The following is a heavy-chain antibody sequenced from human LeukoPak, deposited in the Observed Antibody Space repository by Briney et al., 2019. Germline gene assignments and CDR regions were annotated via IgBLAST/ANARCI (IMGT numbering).Heavy chain of an antibody. J-gene: IGHJ4*02. Sequence: QTGWSLRLSCAASGFTFSSYAMSWVRQAPGKGLEWASSISGSDGSTYYADSVKGRFTISRDNSKNTLYLQINSLRAEDTAVYYCAKLNYGQFDYWGQGTLVTVSS. CDR2: ISGSDGST. V-gene: IGHV3-23*01. D-gene: IGHD3-10*01. CDR1: GFTFSSYA. CDR3: AKLNYGQFDY.